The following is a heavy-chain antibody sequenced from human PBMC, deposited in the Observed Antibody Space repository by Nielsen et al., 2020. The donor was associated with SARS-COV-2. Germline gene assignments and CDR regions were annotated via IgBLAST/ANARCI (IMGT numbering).Heavy chain of an antibody. Sequence: GGSLRLSCAASGFTFDDYAMHWVRQAPGKGLEWVSGISWNSGSIGYADSVKGRFTISRDNAKNSLYLQMNSLRAEDTALYYCAKEHYQHALDYWGQGTLVTVSS. CDR3: AKEHYQHALDY. CDR1: GFTFDDYA. V-gene: IGHV3-9*01. CDR2: ISWNSGSI. D-gene: IGHD2-2*01. J-gene: IGHJ4*02.